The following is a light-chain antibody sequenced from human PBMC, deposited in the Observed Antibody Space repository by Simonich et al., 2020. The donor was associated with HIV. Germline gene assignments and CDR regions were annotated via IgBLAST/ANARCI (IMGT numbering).Light chain of an antibody. V-gene: IGKV3-15*01. J-gene: IGKJ2*01. CDR1: QSVSSN. CDR2: DAS. Sequence: EMVMTQSPATLSLSPGERATLSCRASQSVSSNLAWYQQKPGQAPTLLIYDASTRATGIPARFSGSGSGTEFTLTINRMQSEDFAVYYCQQYNNWPPITFGQGTKLEIK. CDR3: QQYNNWPPIT.